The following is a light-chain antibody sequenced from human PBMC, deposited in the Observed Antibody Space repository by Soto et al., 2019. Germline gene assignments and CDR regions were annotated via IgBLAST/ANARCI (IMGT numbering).Light chain of an antibody. CDR2: DAS. J-gene: IGKJ1*01. V-gene: IGKV3-20*01. CDR3: QQVATSPRT. Sequence: DIVLTQSPGTLSLSPGERATLSCRASQNVGNNYLAWYQQKPGRAPRLLIYDASSSVPGLPVRFSGSGSGRDFTLTIARVEPEDFAVYYCQQVATSPRTFGQGTKVEIK. CDR1: QNVGNNY.